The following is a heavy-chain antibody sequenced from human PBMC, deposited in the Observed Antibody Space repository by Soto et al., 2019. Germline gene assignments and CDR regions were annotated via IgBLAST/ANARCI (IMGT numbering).Heavy chain of an antibody. V-gene: IGHV3-33*01. CDR3: GRAGLGAARENDYYGRAG. Sequence: QVQLVESGGGVVQPGRSLRLSCAASRFTFSSYGMHWLRQAPGKGLEWVAVIWYDGSNRYYADSVKGRFPISSDNSKNPLYLQKKSPGAEAGALYYFGRAGLGAARENDYYGRAGGSQVTAVTV. CDR2: IWYDGSNR. J-gene: IGHJ6*02. D-gene: IGHD1-1*01. CDR1: RFTFSSYG.